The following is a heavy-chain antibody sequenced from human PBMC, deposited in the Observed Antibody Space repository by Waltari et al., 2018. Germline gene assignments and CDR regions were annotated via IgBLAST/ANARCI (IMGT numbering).Heavy chain of an antibody. CDR2: ISGSCAST. CDR3: AKDLGHCSGGSCYLGAFDI. V-gene: IGHV3-23*04. CDR1: GFTFSSYA. D-gene: IGHD2-15*01. J-gene: IGHJ3*02. Sequence: EVQLVESGGGLVQPGGSLRLSCAASGFTFSSYAMSWVRQAPGKGLECVSRISGSCASTYYADSVKGRFTISRDNSKNTLYLQMNSLRAEDTAVYYCAKDLGHCSGGSCYLGAFDIWGQGTMVTVSS.